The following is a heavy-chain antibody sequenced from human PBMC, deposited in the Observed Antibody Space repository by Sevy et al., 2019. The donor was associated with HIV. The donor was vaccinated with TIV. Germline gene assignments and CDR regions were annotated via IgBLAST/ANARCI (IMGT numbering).Heavy chain of an antibody. V-gene: IGHV4-59*01. D-gene: IGHD7-27*01. CDR3: ARASGEYYYGLDV. Sequence: SETLSLTCTVSGDSISSFYRTWIRQPPGKGLEWIGYSYYSRSTNYNPSLRSRVTISIDTSKNQFSLKLSSVTAADTAVYYCARASGEYYYGLDVWGQGTTVTVSS. CDR1: GDSISSFY. CDR2: SYYSRST. J-gene: IGHJ6*02.